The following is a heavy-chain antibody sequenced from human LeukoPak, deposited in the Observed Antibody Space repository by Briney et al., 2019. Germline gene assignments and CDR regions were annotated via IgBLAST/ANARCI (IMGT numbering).Heavy chain of an antibody. CDR2: IYYSGST. Sequence: PSETLSLTCTVSGGSISSYYRSWIRQPPGKGLEWIGYIYYSGSTNYNPSLKSRVTISVDTSKNQFSLKLSSVTAADTAVYYCARKGSGSYYHYYYYYMDVWGKGTTVTISS. V-gene: IGHV4-59*12. J-gene: IGHJ6*03. CDR1: GGSISSYY. CDR3: ARKGSGSYYHYYYYYMDV. D-gene: IGHD3-10*01.